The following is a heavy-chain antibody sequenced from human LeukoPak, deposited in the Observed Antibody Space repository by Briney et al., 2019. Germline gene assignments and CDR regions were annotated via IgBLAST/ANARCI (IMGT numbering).Heavy chain of an antibody. CDR3: ARDQIGSW. J-gene: IGHJ4*02. V-gene: IGHV4-34*01. CDR1: GGSFSGYY. Sequence: SETLSLTCAVYGGSFSGYYWSWIRQPPGKGLEWIGEINHSGSTNYNPSLKSRVTISVDTSKNQFSLKLSSVTAADTAVYYCARDQIGSWWGQGTLVIVSS. D-gene: IGHD6-13*01. CDR2: INHSGST.